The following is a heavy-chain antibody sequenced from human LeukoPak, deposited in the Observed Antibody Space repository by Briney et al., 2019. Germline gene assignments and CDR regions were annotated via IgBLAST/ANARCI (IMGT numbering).Heavy chain of an antibody. Sequence: PSETLSLTCTVSGGSISSYYWSWIRQPPGKGLEWIGYIYYSGSTNYNPSLKSRVTISVDTSKNQFSLKLSSVTAADTAVYYCARVERGIAVAGHIDYWGQGTLVTVSS. V-gene: IGHV4-59*12. J-gene: IGHJ4*02. CDR1: GGSISSYY. CDR3: ARVERGIAVAGHIDY. CDR2: IYYSGST. D-gene: IGHD6-19*01.